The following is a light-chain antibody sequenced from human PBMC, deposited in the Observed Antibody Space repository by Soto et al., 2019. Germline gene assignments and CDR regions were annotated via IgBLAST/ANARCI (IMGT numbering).Light chain of an antibody. CDR1: SSDLGTYNL. CDR3: CAYAGSNTWG. Sequence: QSALTQPASVSGSPGQSITISCTGTSSDLGTYNLVSWYQQHPGKAPKLMIYQGSKRPSGVSDRFSGSKSGNTASLTISGLQAADEADYYCCAYAGSNTWGFGGGTKVTVL. CDR2: QGS. J-gene: IGLJ3*02. V-gene: IGLV2-23*01.